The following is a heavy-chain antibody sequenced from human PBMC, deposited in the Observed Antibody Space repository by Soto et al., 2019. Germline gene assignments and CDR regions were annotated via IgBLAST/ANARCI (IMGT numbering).Heavy chain of an antibody. D-gene: IGHD5-18*01. CDR1: GFSFSTYG. CDR3: GRGYNYADY. J-gene: IGHJ4*02. Sequence: PGGSLRLSCAASGFSFSTYGMQWVRQAPGKGLERVAEIWYDGSNDFYSDSVRGRFTISRDNAKNTLFLQMNSLRAEDTAMYYCGRGYNYADYWGQGTQVTVSS. CDR2: IWYDGSND. V-gene: IGHV3-33*01.